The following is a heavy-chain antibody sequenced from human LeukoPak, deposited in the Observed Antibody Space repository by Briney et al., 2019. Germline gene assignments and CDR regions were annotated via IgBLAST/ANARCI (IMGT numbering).Heavy chain of an antibody. CDR3: ARAEGGQQLAQGSFDY. Sequence: SQTLSLTCTVSGGSISSGSYYWSWIRQPAGKGLEWIGRIYTSGSTNYNPSLKSRVTISVDTSKNQFSLKLSSVTAADTAVYYCARAEGGQQLAQGSFDYWGQGTLVTVSS. D-gene: IGHD6-13*01. J-gene: IGHJ4*02. CDR1: GGSISSGSYY. CDR2: IYTSGST. V-gene: IGHV4-61*02.